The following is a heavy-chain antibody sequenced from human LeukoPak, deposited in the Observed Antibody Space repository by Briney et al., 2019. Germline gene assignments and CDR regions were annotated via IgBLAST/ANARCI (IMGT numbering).Heavy chain of an antibody. Sequence: PGGSLRLSCAASGFTFSSYDMHWVRQATGKGLEWVSAIGTAGDTYYPGSVKGRFTISRENAKNSLYLQMNSLRAGDTAVYYCARASGYCSGGSCHDYWGQGTLVTVSS. J-gene: IGHJ4*02. CDR1: GFTFSSYD. V-gene: IGHV3-13*01. CDR2: IGTAGDT. D-gene: IGHD2-15*01. CDR3: ARASGYCSGGSCHDY.